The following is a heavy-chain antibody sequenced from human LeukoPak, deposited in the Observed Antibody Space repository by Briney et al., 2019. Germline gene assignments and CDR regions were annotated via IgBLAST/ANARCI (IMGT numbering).Heavy chain of an antibody. Sequence: GGSLRLSCAASAFTFSYYAMHWVRQAPPKGLEWVAVISYDGSNKYYADSVKGRFTISRDSSKNTLYLQMNSLRSEDTAVYYCARGPKYYYDDSAYYYGYFDYWGQGTLVTVSS. V-gene: IGHV3-30-3*01. CDR2: ISYDGSNK. CDR1: AFTFSYYA. CDR3: ARGPKYYYDDSAYYYGYFDY. D-gene: IGHD3-22*01. J-gene: IGHJ4*02.